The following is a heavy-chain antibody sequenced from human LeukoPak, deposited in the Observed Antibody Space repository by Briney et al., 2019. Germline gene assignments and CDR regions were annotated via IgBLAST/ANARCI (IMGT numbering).Heavy chain of an antibody. CDR3: AVDYDYWSAFFSGSRMTPKR. CDR2: IWYDGSNK. V-gene: IGHV3-33*01. Sequence: PGGSLRLSCAASGFTFSSYGMHWVRQAPGKGLEWVAVIWYDGSNKYYADSVKGRFTISRDNSKNTLYLQMNSLRAEDTAVYYCAVDYDYWSAFFSGSRMTPKRGGQGTLVTVSS. CDR1: GFTFSSYG. J-gene: IGHJ4*02. D-gene: IGHD3-3*01.